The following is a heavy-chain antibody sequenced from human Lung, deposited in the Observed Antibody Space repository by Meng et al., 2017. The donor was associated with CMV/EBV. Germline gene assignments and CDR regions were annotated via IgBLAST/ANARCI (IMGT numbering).Heavy chain of an antibody. CDR1: GGSISNYY. Sequence: SETLSLTCTVSGGSISNYYWSWIRQPPGKGLEWIGYIYYTGSTNSNPSLKSRVTISIDTSKNQFSLKLISVTAADTAMYYCAATALVRGVRGTYFQHWCQGTLVXVSS. CDR3: AATALVRGVRGTYFQH. CDR2: IYYTGST. V-gene: IGHV4-59*01. J-gene: IGHJ1*01. D-gene: IGHD3-10*01.